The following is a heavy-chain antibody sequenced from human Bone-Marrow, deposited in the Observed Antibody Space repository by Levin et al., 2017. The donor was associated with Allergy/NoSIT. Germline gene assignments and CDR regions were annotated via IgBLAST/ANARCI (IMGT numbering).Heavy chain of an antibody. CDR2: ISESGDKT. D-gene: IGHD5-12*01. CDR1: GFTFMSYV. V-gene: IGHV3-23*01. CDR3: AKITSDLDIILES. Sequence: HPGGSLRLSCAASGFTFMSYVMNWVRQAPGKGLEWVSAISESGDKTYYRDSVKGRFTISRDNSKNTLYLQMNSLRAEDTAVYYCAKITSDLDIILESWGQGTLVTVSS. J-gene: IGHJ4*02.